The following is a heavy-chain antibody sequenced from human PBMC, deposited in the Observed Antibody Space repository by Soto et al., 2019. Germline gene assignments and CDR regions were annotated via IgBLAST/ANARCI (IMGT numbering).Heavy chain of an antibody. CDR1: GGTFSSYA. Sequence: ASVKVSCKASGGTFSSYAISWVRQAPGQGLEWKGGIIPIFGTANYAQKFQGRVTITADESTSTAYMELSSLRSEDTAVYYCARVPAYCGGDCYQWGQGTLVTVSS. CDR2: IIPIFGTA. V-gene: IGHV1-69*13. J-gene: IGHJ4*02. CDR3: ARVPAYCGGDCYQ. D-gene: IGHD2-21*02.